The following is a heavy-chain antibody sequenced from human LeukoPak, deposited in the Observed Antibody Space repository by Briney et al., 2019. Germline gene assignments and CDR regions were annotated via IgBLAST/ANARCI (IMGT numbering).Heavy chain of an antibody. CDR1: GYSINNGYY. CDR3: VRVTYPGLLWFED. Sequence: SETLSLTCIVSGYSINNGYYWGGMRQPPGKGLEGIGSIYHSGSTYYSPSLKSRVTISVDTSKNQFSLKVPSVTATDTAVYYCVRVTYPGLLWFEDWGQGTLVTVSS. CDR2: IYHSGST. D-gene: IGHD3-10*01. V-gene: IGHV4-38-2*02. J-gene: IGHJ5*02.